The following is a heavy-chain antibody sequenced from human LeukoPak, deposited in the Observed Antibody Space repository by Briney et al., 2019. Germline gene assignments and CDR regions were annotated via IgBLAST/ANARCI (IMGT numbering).Heavy chain of an antibody. CDR1: GGSISSSSYY. CDR2: IYYSGST. D-gene: IGHD2-21*02. CDR3: ARHPLLLLAYCGGDCPRGFDY. V-gene: IGHV4-39*01. J-gene: IGHJ4*02. Sequence: PSETLSLTCTVSGGSISSSSYYWGWIRQPPGKGLEWIGSIYYSGSTYYNPSLKSRVTISVDTSKNQFSLKLSSVTAADTAVYYCARHPLLLLAYCGGDCPRGFDYWGQGTLVTVSS.